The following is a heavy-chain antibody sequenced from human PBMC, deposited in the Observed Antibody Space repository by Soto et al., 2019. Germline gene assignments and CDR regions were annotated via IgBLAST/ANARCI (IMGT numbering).Heavy chain of an antibody. D-gene: IGHD4-17*01. CDR1: GYTFTNYH. CDR2: ISAYNGNT. CDR3: ARRGFGDYHFDY. V-gene: IGHV1-18*01. J-gene: IGHJ4*02. Sequence: QVQLVQSGAEVKKPGASVKVSCKASGYTFTNYHMSWVRQAPGQGLEWMGWISAYNGNTKYAQNLQGRVTMTTDTSTGTADMELRSLRSDDTAVYYCARRGFGDYHFDYWGQGTLVTVSS.